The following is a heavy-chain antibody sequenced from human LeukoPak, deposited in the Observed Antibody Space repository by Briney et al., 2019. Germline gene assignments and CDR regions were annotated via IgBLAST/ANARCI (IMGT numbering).Heavy chain of an antibody. CDR3: ARAAHSGSLAPFDY. V-gene: IGHV4-61*09. Sequence: SQTLSLTCTVSNGSISSGRFYWSWIRQPAGKGLEWIGQIYTSGSTNYNPSLKSRVTMSVDTSKNQFSLKLSSVTAADTAVYYCARAAHSGSLAPFDYWGQGTLVTVSS. D-gene: IGHD1-26*01. CDR1: NGSISSGRFY. J-gene: IGHJ4*02. CDR2: IYTSGST.